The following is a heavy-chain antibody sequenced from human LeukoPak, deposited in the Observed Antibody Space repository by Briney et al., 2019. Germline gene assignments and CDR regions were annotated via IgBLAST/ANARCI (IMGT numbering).Heavy chain of an antibody. Sequence: GGSLRLSCAASGFTFSSYAMHWVRQAPGKGLEYVSAISSNGGSTYYANSVKGRFTISRDNSKNTLYLQMGSLRAEDMAVYYCARDGSAGDSEGYFDLWGRGTLVTVSS. J-gene: IGHJ2*01. CDR2: ISSNGGST. V-gene: IGHV3-64*01. CDR1: GFTFSSYA. CDR3: ARDGSAGDSEGYFDL. D-gene: IGHD6-13*01.